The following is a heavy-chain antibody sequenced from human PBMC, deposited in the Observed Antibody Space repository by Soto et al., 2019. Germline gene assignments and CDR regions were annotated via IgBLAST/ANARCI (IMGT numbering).Heavy chain of an antibody. Sequence: SETLSLTCAVSCDSISRNNYYWGWIRQPPGKGLEWIGSIYYSGTTYYNPSLKSRVTISVDTSRIFFSLKLISVTAADTALYYCARQSYDGSDYFDYWGQGALVTVSS. D-gene: IGHD3-22*01. CDR3: ARQSYDGSDYFDY. CDR1: CDSISRNNYY. CDR2: IYYSGTT. V-gene: IGHV4-39*01. J-gene: IGHJ4*02.